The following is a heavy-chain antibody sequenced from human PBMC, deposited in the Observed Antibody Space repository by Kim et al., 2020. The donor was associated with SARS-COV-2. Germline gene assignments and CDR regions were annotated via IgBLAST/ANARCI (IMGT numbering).Heavy chain of an antibody. CDR2: IGTAGDT. V-gene: IGHV3-13*04. CDR1: GFTFSSYD. CDR3: ARATGYYDSSGYGEYFDL. J-gene: IGHJ2*01. D-gene: IGHD3-22*01. Sequence: GGSLRLSCAASGFTFSSYDMHWVRQATGKGLEWVSAIGTAGDTYYPGSVKGRFTISRENAKNSLYLQMNSLRAGDTAVYYCARATGYYDSSGYGEYFDLWGRGTLVTVSS.